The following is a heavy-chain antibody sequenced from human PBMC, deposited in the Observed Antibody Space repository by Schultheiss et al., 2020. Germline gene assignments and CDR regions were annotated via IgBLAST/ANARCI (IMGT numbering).Heavy chain of an antibody. CDR3: ASYDSSGYYLASDY. Sequence: ASVKVSCKASGYIFTSYYMHWVRQAPGQGLEWMGMINPSGGSTTYAQKFQGRVTLTSDTSKNQFSLKLSSVTAADTAVYYCASYDSSGYYLASDYWGQGTLVTVSS. CDR1: GYIFTSYY. D-gene: IGHD3-22*01. V-gene: IGHV1-46*01. CDR2: INPSGGST. J-gene: IGHJ4*02.